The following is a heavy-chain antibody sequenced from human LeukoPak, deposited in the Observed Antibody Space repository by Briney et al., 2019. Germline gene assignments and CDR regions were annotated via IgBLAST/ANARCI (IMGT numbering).Heavy chain of an antibody. J-gene: IGHJ4*02. CDR3: MRHEEEDGYNAKPFDS. Sequence: PSETLSLTCTVSGGSISNSNHYWGWVRQPPGKGLEWLGTIYYSGNTYCSPSLKSRVTISVDTSKNQFSLRLSSVTAADTAVYFCMRHEEEDGYNAKPFDSWGQGTLVTVSS. D-gene: IGHD5-24*01. CDR2: IYYSGNT. V-gene: IGHV4-39*01. CDR1: GGSISNSNHY.